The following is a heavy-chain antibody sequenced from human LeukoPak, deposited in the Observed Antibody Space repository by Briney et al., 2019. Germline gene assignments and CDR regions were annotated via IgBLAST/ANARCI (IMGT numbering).Heavy chain of an antibody. J-gene: IGHJ3*02. CDR1: GGTFSTFT. CDR2: IIPSFDTT. CDR3: AREPPDYDNTNSYSDAFDI. V-gene: IGHV1-69*13. D-gene: IGHD3-22*01. Sequence: ASVKVSCKVSGGTFSTFTISWVRQAPGQGLEWMGHIIPSFDTTNYAQKFQDRVTITADETASTAYMELSSLRSEDTAVYFCAREPPDYDNTNSYSDAFDIWGQGTMVTVSS.